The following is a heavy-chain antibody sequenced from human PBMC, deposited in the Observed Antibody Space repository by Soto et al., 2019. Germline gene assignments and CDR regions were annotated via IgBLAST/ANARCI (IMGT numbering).Heavy chain of an antibody. V-gene: IGHV3-21*01. CDR3: AIDNGPSYDYIWGSYRYADY. D-gene: IGHD3-16*02. CDR2: ISSSSSYI. J-gene: IGHJ4*02. CDR1: GFTFSSYS. Sequence: EVQLVESGGGLVKPGGSLRLSCAASGFTFSSYSMNWVRQAPGKGLEWVSSISSSSSYIYYADSVKGRFTISRDNAKNSLYLQMNSLRAEDTAVYYCAIDNGPSYDYIWGSYRYADYWGQGTLATVSS.